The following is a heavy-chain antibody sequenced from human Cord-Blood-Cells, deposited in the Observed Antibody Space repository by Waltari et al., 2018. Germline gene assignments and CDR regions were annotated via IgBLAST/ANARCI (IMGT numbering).Heavy chain of an antibody. Sequence: EVQLLESGGGLVKPGGSLRLSCAASGFTFSSYSMNWVRQAPGKGLEWVSAISSSSSYIYYAESVKGRLTISRDNAKNSLYLETNSLRAEDTAVYYCARVQTTGREFDYWGQGTLVTVSS. CDR2: ISSSSSYI. CDR1: GFTFSSYS. V-gene: IGHV3-21*01. CDR3: ARVQTTGREFDY. D-gene: IGHD1-26*01. J-gene: IGHJ4*02.